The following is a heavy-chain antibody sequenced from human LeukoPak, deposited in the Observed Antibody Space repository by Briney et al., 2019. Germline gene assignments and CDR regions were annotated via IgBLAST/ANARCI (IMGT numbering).Heavy chain of an antibody. D-gene: IGHD3-10*01. V-gene: IGHV1-69*05. J-gene: IGHJ6*03. CDR1: GGTFSSYA. CDR3: ARFDVYYYYYMDV. Sequence: SVKVSCKASGGTFSSYAISWVRQAPGQGLEWMGGIIPIFGTANYAQKFQGRVTITTDESTSTSYMELSSLRSEDTAVYYCARFDVYYYYYMDVWGKGTTVTVSS. CDR2: IIPIFGTA.